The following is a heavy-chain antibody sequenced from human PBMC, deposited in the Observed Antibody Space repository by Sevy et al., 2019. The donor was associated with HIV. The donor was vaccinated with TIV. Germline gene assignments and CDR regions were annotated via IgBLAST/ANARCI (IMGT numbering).Heavy chain of an antibody. CDR3: ARDLGNRDGETASDY. Sequence: GGSLRLSCAASGFTFSSYSMNWVRQAPGKGLEWISYISGSSSTIYYADSVRGRFTISRDTAKNSLYLQMHSLRDEDTAVYYCARDLGNRDGETASDYWGQGTLVTVSS. D-gene: IGHD2-21*01. CDR2: ISGSSSTI. V-gene: IGHV3-48*02. J-gene: IGHJ4*02. CDR1: GFTFSSYS.